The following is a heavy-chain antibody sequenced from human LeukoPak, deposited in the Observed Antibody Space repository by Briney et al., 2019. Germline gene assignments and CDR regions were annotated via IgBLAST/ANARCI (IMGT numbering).Heavy chain of an antibody. Sequence: SETLSLTCTISGGSISSSDYYWGWIRQPPGKGLEWIGSIYYSGSTYYKLSLKSRVTISVDTSRNQFSLKLSSVTAADTAVYYCARHSYSSNLRPDYWGQGTLVTVSS. D-gene: IGHD6-13*01. CDR1: GGSISSSDYY. CDR2: IYYSGST. CDR3: ARHSYSSNLRPDY. J-gene: IGHJ4*02. V-gene: IGHV4-39*01.